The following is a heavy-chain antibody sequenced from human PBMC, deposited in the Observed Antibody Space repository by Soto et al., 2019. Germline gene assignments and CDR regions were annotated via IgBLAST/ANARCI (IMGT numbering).Heavy chain of an antibody. D-gene: IGHD2-15*01. CDR1: GFTFSSYG. Sequence: PGGSLRLSCAASGFTFSSYGMHWVRQAPGKGLEWVAVIWYDGSNKYYADSVKGRFTISRDNSKNTLYLQMNSLRAEDTAVYYCARVNVAATDPPGYWGQGTLVTVSS. CDR2: IWYDGSNK. CDR3: ARVNVAATDPPGY. J-gene: IGHJ4*02. V-gene: IGHV3-33*01.